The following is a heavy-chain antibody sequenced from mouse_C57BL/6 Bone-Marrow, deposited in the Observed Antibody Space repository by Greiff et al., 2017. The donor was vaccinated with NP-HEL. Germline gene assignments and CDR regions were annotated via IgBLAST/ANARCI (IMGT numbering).Heavy chain of an antibody. J-gene: IGHJ4*01. Sequence: VQLKQSGAELVRPGASVKLSCTASGFNIKDDYMHWVKQRPEQGLEWIGWIDPENGDTEYASKFQGKATITADTSSNTAYLQLSSLTSEDTAVYYCTTDNYVDYAMDYWGQGTSVTVSS. CDR3: TTDNYVDYAMDY. V-gene: IGHV14-4*01. CDR1: GFNIKDDY. D-gene: IGHD1-3*01. CDR2: IDPENGDT.